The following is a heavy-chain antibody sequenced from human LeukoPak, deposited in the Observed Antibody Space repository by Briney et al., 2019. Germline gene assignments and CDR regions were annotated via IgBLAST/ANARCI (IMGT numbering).Heavy chain of an antibody. CDR3: ARVWAWGSGSYFDN. Sequence: GGALRLSCAASGFTFDAFGMTWVRQAPGKGLEWVSAIRGDAGSTGYADSVKGRFTISRDNAKNSLYLQMNSLTVEDTALYYCARVWAWGSGSYFDNWGQGTLVTVSS. J-gene: IGHJ4*02. CDR2: IRGDAGST. CDR1: GFTFDAFG. D-gene: IGHD7-27*01. V-gene: IGHV3-20*04.